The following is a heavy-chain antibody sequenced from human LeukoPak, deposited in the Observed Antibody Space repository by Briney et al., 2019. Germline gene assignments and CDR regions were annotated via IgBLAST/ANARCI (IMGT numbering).Heavy chain of an antibody. J-gene: IGHJ4*02. CDR3: AKDLSRGWYFDY. CDR1: GFTFSSYG. Sequence: QTGGSLRLSCAASGFTFSSYGMHWVRQAPGKGLEWVAFIRYDGSNKYYADSVKGRFTISRDNSKNTLYLQMNSLRAEDTAVYYCAKDLSRGWYFDYWGQGTLVTVSS. D-gene: IGHD2-15*01. V-gene: IGHV3-30*02. CDR2: IRYDGSNK.